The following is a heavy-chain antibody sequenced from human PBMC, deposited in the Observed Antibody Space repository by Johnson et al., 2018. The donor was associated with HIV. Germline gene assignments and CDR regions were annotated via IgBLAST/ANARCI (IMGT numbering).Heavy chain of an antibody. Sequence: QVQLVESGGGLVKPGGSLRLSCAASGFTFSDYDLSWIRQAPAHGLEWVSYIVGSGNSIYYADSVKGRFTISRDHSKNTLFLQMNSLRDEDTAVYYCAKDLKHILTYSFDIWCQGTMVTVSS. J-gene: IGHJ3*02. CDR3: AKDLKHILTYSFDI. D-gene: IGHD2-21*01. V-gene: IGHV3-11*04. CDR2: IVGSGNSI. CDR1: GFTFSDYD.